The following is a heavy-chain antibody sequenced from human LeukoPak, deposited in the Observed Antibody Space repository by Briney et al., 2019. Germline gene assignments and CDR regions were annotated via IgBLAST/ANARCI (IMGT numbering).Heavy chain of an antibody. J-gene: IGHJ4*02. CDR2: INHSGST. Sequence: SETLSLTCAVYGGSFSGYYWSWIRQPPGKGLERIGEINHSGSTNYNPSLKSRVTISVDTSKNQFSLKLSSVTAADTAVYCCARGPPRIAAAGVWYRYWGQGTLVTVSS. CDR1: GGSFSGYY. V-gene: IGHV4-34*01. D-gene: IGHD6-13*01. CDR3: ARGPPRIAAAGVWYRY.